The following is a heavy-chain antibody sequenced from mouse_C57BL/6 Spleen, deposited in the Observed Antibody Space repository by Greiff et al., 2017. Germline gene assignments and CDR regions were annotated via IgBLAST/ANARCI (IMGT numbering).Heavy chain of an antibody. CDR3: ARHDRDYFDY. Sequence: EVQLVESGGDLVKPGGSLKLSCAASGFTFSSYGMSWVRQTPDKRLEWVATISSGGSYTYYPDSVKGRITISRDNAKNTLYLQMSSLKSEDTAMYYCARHDRDYFDYWGQGTTLTVSS. D-gene: IGHD2-14*01. J-gene: IGHJ2*01. V-gene: IGHV5-6*01. CDR2: ISSGGSYT. CDR1: GFTFSSYG.